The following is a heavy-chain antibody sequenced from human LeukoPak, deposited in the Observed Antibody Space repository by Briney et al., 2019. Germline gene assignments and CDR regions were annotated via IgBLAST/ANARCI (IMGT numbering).Heavy chain of an antibody. J-gene: IGHJ4*02. Sequence: QAGGSLRLSCAASGFTFSSYAMSWVRQAPGKGLEWVSAISGSGGSTYYADSVKGRFTISRDNSKNTLYLQMNSLRAEDTAVYYCAKDRRSGDSSGYYSGYIDYWGQGTLVTVSS. CDR2: ISGSGGST. V-gene: IGHV3-23*01. CDR1: GFTFSSYA. CDR3: AKDRRSGDSSGYYSGYIDY. D-gene: IGHD3-22*01.